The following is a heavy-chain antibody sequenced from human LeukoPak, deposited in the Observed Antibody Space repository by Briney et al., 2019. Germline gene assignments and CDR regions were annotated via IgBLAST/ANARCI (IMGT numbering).Heavy chain of an antibody. CDR2: ISWNSGSI. D-gene: IGHD2-2*01. V-gene: IGHV3-9*01. Sequence: GGSLRLSCAASGFTFDDYAMHWVRQAPGKGLEWVSGISWNSGSIGYADSVKGRFTISRDNAKNSLYLQMNSLRAEDTAVYYCASLSRGDWFDPWGQGTLVTVSS. CDR3: ASLSRGDWFDP. CDR1: GFTFDDYA. J-gene: IGHJ5*02.